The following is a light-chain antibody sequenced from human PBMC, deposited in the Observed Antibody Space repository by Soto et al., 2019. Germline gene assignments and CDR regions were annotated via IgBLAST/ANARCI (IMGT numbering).Light chain of an antibody. J-gene: IGLJ2*01. CDR3: QSADSSGAYVI. Sequence: SYELTQPPSVSVSPGQTAKITCSGDALPKQYAYWYQQKPGQAPVLMIYKDTERPSGIPERFSGSSSGTTVTLTISGLQAEDEADYYCQSADSSGAYVIFGGGTKLTVL. CDR1: ALPKQY. V-gene: IGLV3-25*03. CDR2: KDT.